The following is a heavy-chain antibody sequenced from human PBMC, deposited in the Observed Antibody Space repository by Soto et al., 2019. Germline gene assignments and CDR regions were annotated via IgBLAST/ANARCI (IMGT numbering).Heavy chain of an antibody. CDR3: ARTNIRGNYFYSLDV. CDR1: GYTFTAYY. CDR2: INPNSGGT. Sequence: ASVKVSCKASGYTFTAYYIHWVRQAPGQGLEWMGWINPNSGGTHYAQKFQGRVTMTGDTSLSTAYTELTSLRSDDTAVYYCARTNIRGNYFYSLDVWGQGTTVTVSS. V-gene: IGHV1-2*02. D-gene: IGHD3-16*01. J-gene: IGHJ6*02.